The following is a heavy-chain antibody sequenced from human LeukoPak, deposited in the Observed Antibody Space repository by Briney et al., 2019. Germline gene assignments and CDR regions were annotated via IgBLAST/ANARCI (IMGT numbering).Heavy chain of an antibody. V-gene: IGHV4-34*01. Sequence: SETLSLTCTASGGSISGYYWTWIRQPPGKGLEWIGEINHSGSANYNPSLKSRVTISLDTSKNQFSLKLSSVTAADTAVYYCARHRGYSYGYGWFDPWGQGTLVTVSS. CDR3: ARHRGYSYGYGWFDP. J-gene: IGHJ5*02. CDR1: GGSISGYY. CDR2: INHSGSA. D-gene: IGHD5-18*01.